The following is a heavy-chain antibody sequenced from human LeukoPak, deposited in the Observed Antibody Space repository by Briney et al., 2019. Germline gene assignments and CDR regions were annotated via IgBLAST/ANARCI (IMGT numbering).Heavy chain of an antibody. CDR3: TRQGVYYSDSSAYYY. CDR2: IYPGDSDT. Sequence: HGESLKISCKGSGYRFTNYWIGWVRQIPGKGLELMGSIYPGDSDTRYSPSFQGQVTISADKSTTTAYLQWSSLKASDTAKYYCTRQGVYYSDSSAYYYWGQGTLVTVSS. CDR1: GYRFTNYW. J-gene: IGHJ4*02. D-gene: IGHD3-22*01. V-gene: IGHV5-51*01.